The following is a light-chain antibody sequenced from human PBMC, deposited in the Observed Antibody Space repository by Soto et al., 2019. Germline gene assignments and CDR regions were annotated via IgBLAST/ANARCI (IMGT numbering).Light chain of an antibody. J-gene: IGKJ5*01. Sequence: DIQMTQSPSTLSASVGDRVTISCRASQSISNWLAWYQQKPGKAPKLLIYKASSLKSGVPSRFSGTGSATEFTLTISSLQPDDFATYYCQEYKTYSYTFGQGTRLETK. V-gene: IGKV1-5*03. CDR2: KAS. CDR3: QEYKTYSYT. CDR1: QSISNW.